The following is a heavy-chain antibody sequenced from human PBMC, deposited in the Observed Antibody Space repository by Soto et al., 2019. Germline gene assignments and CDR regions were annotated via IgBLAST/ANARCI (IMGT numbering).Heavy chain of an antibody. CDR2: IIPIFGTA. D-gene: IGHD3-10*01. CDR1: GGTFSSYA. V-gene: IGHV1-69*13. J-gene: IGHJ4*02. Sequence: GASVKVSCKASGGTFSSYAISWVRQAPGQGLEWMGGIIPIFGTANYAQKFQGRVTITADESTSTAYMELSSLRSEDTAVYFCARDWTGSGVTFDYWGQGTLVTVSS. CDR3: ARDWTGSGVTFDY.